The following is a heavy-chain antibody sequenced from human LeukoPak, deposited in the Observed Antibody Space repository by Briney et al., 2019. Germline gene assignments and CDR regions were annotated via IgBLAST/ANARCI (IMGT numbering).Heavy chain of an antibody. V-gene: IGHV1-69*13. J-gene: IGHJ4*02. CDR1: GSIFSSYA. Sequence: SVKVSCKASGSIFSSYAISWVGQAPGQGLEWMGGIIPIFGTANYAQKFQGRVTITADESTSTAYMELSSLRSEDTAVYYCASGRYDYVWGSYRSFDYWGQGTLVTVSS. D-gene: IGHD3-16*02. CDR2: IIPIFGTA. CDR3: ASGRYDYVWGSYRSFDY.